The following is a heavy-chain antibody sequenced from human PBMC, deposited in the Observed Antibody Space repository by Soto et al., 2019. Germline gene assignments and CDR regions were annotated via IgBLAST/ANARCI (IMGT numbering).Heavy chain of an antibody. CDR1: GGTFSNHA. CDR3: ARDGATYCGGDCYRYFYYGMDV. Sequence: GASVKVSCKASGGTFSNHAISWVRQAPGQGLEWVGGIIPMFPTADYAQRFQGRVTITADDSTTTVYMELSGLRSEDTAMYYCARDGATYCGGDCYRYFYYGMDVWGQGTTVTVYS. D-gene: IGHD2-21*02. V-gene: IGHV1-69*13. CDR2: IIPMFPTA. J-gene: IGHJ6*02.